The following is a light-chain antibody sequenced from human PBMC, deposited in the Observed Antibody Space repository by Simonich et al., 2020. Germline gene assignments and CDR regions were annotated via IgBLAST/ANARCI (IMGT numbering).Light chain of an antibody. J-gene: IGLJ2*01. CDR1: SGDVGSYKL. Sequence: QSALTQPASVSGSPGQSITISCTGTSGDVGSYKLVSWYQQHPGKAPKLMIYEDSKRPSGVSNRFSGSKSGNTASLTISGLQAEDEADYYCSSYTSSSTLVFGGGTKLTVL. CDR3: SSYTSSSTLV. CDR2: EDS. V-gene: IGLV2-14*02.